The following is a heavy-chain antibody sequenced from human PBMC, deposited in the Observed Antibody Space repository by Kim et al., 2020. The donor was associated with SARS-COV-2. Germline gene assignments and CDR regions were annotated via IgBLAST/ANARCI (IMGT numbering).Heavy chain of an antibody. V-gene: IGHV4-34*01. CDR1: GGSFSGYY. J-gene: IGHJ5*02. CDR3: ARGRLIVLMVYARNNWFDP. D-gene: IGHD2-8*01. Sequence: SETLSLTCAVYGGSFSGYYWSWIRQPPGKGLEWIGEINHSGSTNYNPSLKSRVTISVDTSKNQFSLKLSSVTAADTAVYYCARGRLIVLMVYARNNWFDPWGQGTLVTVSS. CDR2: INHSGST.